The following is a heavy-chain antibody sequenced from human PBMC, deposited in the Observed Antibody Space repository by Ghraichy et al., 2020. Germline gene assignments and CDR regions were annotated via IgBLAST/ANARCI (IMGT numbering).Heavy chain of an antibody. V-gene: IGHV3-21*01. CDR3: ARGGRSHYFFDY. CDR1: AFTFSSYS. J-gene: IGHJ4*02. D-gene: IGHD1-1*01. CDR2: IDTTSNYI. Sequence: GESLNISCAASAFTFSSYSMGWVRQAPGKGLEWVSIIDTTSNYIYYADSLKGRFTISRDNAKNSLYLQMDSLRAEGTAVYYCARGGRSHYFFDYWGLGTLVTVSS.